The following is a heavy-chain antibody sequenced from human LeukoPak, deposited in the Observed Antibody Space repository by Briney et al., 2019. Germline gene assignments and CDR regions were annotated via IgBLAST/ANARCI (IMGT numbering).Heavy chain of an antibody. CDR2: ISAYNGNT. CDR3: AREGSVWGSYHYIEY. V-gene: IGHV1-18*01. Sequence: ASVKVSCKASGYSFSTYVINWVRQAPGQGLEWMGWISAYNGNTNYAQKFQGRVTMTTDTSTSTVHMELRSLRSDDTAVYYCAREGSVWGSYHYIEYWGQGSLVTVSS. D-gene: IGHD3-16*02. J-gene: IGHJ4*02. CDR1: GYSFSTYV.